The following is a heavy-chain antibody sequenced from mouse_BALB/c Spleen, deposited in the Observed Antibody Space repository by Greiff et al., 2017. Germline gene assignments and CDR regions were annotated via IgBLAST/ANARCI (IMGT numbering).Heavy chain of an antibody. CDR2: ISSGSSTI. CDR3: ARSADGNYAMDC. D-gene: IGHD2-1*01. CDR1: GFTFSSFG. J-gene: IGHJ4*01. Sequence: EVQGVESGGGLVQPGGSRKLSCAASGFTFSSFGMHWVRQAPEKGLEWVAYISSGSSTIYYADTVKGRFTISRDNPKNTLFLQLTSLRSEDTAMYDCARSADGNYAMDCWGQGTSVTVSS. V-gene: IGHV5-17*02.